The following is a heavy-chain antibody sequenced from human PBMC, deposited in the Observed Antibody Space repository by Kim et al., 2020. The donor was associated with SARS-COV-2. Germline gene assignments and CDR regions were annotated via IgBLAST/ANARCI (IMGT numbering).Heavy chain of an antibody. Sequence: PSLKSRVTISLDTSKNQFSLKLTSVTAADTAVYYCARNDILTGYPPDYWGQGTLVTVSS. CDR3: ARNDILTGYPPDY. J-gene: IGHJ4*02. D-gene: IGHD3-9*01. V-gene: IGHV4-34*01.